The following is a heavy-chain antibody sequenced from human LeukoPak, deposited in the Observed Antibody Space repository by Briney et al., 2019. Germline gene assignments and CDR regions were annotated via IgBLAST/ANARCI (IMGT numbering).Heavy chain of an antibody. CDR3: ARDRSGSYFGY. D-gene: IGHD1-26*01. V-gene: IGHV4-61*08. Sequence: SETLSLTCTVSGGSISSGGYYWSWIRQHPGEGLEWIGYIYYSGSTNYNPSLESRVTISVDTSKNQFSLKLSSVTAADTAVYYCARDRSGSYFGYWGQGTLVTVSS. J-gene: IGHJ4*02. CDR1: GGSISSGGYY. CDR2: IYYSGST.